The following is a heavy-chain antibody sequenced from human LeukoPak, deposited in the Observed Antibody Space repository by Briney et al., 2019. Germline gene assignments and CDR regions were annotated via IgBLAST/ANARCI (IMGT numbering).Heavy chain of an antibody. Sequence: PGGSLRLSCTTSGFTFSNYAMSWVRQAPGKGLEWVSSISGSAITTYYADPVKGRFAISRDNSKNTLYLQMTSLRAEDTAVYYCAKDQRFGDLDDYRGQGTLVTVSS. J-gene: IGHJ4*02. CDR1: GFTFSNYA. CDR2: ISGSAITT. D-gene: IGHD3-10*01. CDR3: AKDQRFGDLDDY. V-gene: IGHV3-23*01.